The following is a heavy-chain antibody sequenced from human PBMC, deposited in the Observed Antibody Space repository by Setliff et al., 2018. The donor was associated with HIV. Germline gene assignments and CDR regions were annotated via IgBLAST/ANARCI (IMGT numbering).Heavy chain of an antibody. CDR3: AKDLGHNSPYYFDS. CDR1: GFTFSTFA. Sequence: GSLRLSCAASGFTFSTFAMSWVRQAPGKGLEWVSTISHSGETTYYADSVKGRFTISRDNSKNTLYLQMNSLRGEDTALYYCAKDLGHNSPYYFDSWGQGTLVTVSS. J-gene: IGHJ4*02. D-gene: IGHD3-16*01. V-gene: IGHV3-23*01. CDR2: ISHSGETT.